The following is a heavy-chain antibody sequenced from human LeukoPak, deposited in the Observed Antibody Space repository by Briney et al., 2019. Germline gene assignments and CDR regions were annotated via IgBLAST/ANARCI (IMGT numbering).Heavy chain of an antibody. D-gene: IGHD4-17*01. J-gene: IGHJ4*02. CDR2: IYISGST. CDR1: GDSISSGDYY. CDR3: AREREGPYGYLDY. V-gene: IGHV4-61*02. Sequence: PSETLSLTCTVSGDSISSGDYYWSWIRQPAGKGLEWIGRIYISGSTNYNPSLKSRVTISVDTSKNQFSLKLSSVTAADTAVYYCAREREGPYGYLDYWGQGTLVTVSS.